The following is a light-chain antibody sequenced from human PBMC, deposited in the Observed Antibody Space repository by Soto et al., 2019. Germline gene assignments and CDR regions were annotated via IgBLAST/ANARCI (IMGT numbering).Light chain of an antibody. CDR3: CGYAESYKSDF. J-gene: IGLJ1*01. Sequence: QSVLTQPRSVSGSPGQSVTISCTGTSSDVGGYNYVSWYQQHPGKPPKLMIYDVSKRPSGVPDRFSGSTSGNTASLTIPGLQADDEAEYYCCGYAESYKSDFFATGNKVTVL. V-gene: IGLV2-11*01. CDR2: DVS. CDR1: SSDVGGYNY.